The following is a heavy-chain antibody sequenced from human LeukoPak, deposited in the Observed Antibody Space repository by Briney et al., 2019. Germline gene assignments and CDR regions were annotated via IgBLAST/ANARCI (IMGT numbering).Heavy chain of an antibody. CDR1: GFTFSSYD. CDR3: KEIDQ. V-gene: IGHV3-30*19. Sequence: GGSLRLSCAASGFTFSSYDMHWVRQAPGKGLEWLAGISFDGSNKYYADSVKGRFTISRDNSKNTLYLQINSLRAEDTAVYYCKEIDQWGQGTLVTVSS. CDR2: ISFDGSNK. J-gene: IGHJ4*02.